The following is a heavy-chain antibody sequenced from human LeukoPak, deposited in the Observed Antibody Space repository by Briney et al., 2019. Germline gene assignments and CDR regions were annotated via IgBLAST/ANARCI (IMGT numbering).Heavy chain of an antibody. CDR1: GASISSGGYY. D-gene: IGHD2-15*01. CDR3: ARDRYCSGGSCYSGGHDY. CDR2: IFYSGST. Sequence: SETLSLTCTVSGASISSGGYYWSWIRQHPGKGLEWIGYIFYSGSTYYNPSLKSRVTISVDTSKNQFSLKLSSVTAADTAVYYCARDRYCSGGSCYSGGHDYWGQGTLVTVSS. J-gene: IGHJ4*02. V-gene: IGHV4-31*03.